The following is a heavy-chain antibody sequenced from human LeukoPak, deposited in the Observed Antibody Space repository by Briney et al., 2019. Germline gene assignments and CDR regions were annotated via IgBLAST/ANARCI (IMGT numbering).Heavy chain of an antibody. D-gene: IGHD3-3*01. CDR1: GGSFSGYY. Sequence: SETLSLTCAVYGGSFSGYYWSWIRQPPGKGLEWIGEINHSRSTNYNPSLKSRVTISVDTSKNQFSLKLSSVTAADTAVYYCARGFLSGGYFDYWGQGTLVTVSS. CDR3: ARGFLSGGYFDY. J-gene: IGHJ4*02. CDR2: INHSRST. V-gene: IGHV4-34*01.